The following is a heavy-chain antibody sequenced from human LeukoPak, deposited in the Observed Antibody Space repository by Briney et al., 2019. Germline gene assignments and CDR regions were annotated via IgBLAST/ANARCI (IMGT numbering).Heavy chain of an antibody. CDR3: ARDKLGDVAVAEAFFDY. CDR2: ISSSSSYI. Sequence: GGSLRLSCAASGFTFSSYSMNWVRQAPGKGLEWVSSISSSSSYIYYADSVKGRFTISRDNPRDSLYLQMNSLRADDTAVYYCARDKLGDVAVAEAFFDYWGQGTLVTVSS. D-gene: IGHD6-19*01. CDR1: GFTFSSYS. J-gene: IGHJ4*02. V-gene: IGHV3-21*01.